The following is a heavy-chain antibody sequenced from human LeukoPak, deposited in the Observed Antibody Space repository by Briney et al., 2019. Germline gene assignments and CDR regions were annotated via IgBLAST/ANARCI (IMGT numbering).Heavy chain of an antibody. D-gene: IGHD5-12*01. Sequence: SQTLSLTCAVSGGSISSGGYSWSWIRQPPGKGLEWIGYIYHSGSTYYNPSLKSRVTISVDRSKNQFSLKLSSVTAADTAMYYCARGGYSGYDDAFDIWGQGTMVTVSS. CDR1: GGSISSGGYS. CDR2: IYHSGST. V-gene: IGHV4-30-2*01. CDR3: ARGGYSGYDDAFDI. J-gene: IGHJ3*02.